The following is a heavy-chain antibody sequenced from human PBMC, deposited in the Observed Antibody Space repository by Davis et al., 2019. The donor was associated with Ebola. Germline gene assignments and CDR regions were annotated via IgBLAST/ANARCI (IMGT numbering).Heavy chain of an antibody. CDR1: GFTFSRFW. V-gene: IGHV3-74*01. CDR3: ARSSIAARPGYYYGMDV. J-gene: IGHJ6*02. Sequence: PGGSLRLSCLASGFTFSRFWMHWVRQAPGKGLVWVSRINSDGTSTSYADSVKGRFTISRDNAKNSLYLQMNSLRAEDTAVYYCARSSIAARPGYYYGMDVWGQGTTVTVSS. D-gene: IGHD6-6*01. CDR2: INSDGTST.